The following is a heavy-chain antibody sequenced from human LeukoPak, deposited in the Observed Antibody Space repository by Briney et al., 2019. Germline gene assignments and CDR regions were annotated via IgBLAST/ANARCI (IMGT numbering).Heavy chain of an antibody. CDR3: TRVQAGRSGLMDV. V-gene: IGHV3-74*01. Sequence: GGSLRLSCAASGFSLSGYWMHWVRQAPGKGLVWVSRIGFDGSGTTYADSVKGRFTISRDTSKNTLYLQMNSLRDEDAAVYHCTRVQAGRSGLMDVWGRGTTVTVSS. CDR1: GFSLSGYW. CDR2: IGFDGSGT. J-gene: IGHJ6*02. D-gene: IGHD2-8*02.